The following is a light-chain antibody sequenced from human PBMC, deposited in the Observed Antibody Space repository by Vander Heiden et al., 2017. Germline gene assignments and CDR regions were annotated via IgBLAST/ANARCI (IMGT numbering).Light chain of an antibody. CDR2: EVS. CDR3: SSFTSTTTWV. J-gene: IGLJ3*02. Sequence: QSALTQPASVSGSPGQSITVPGTGTSRDVGKYNFVSWYQQHPGKAPKLVIYEVSNRPSGVSIRFSGSKSGNTASLTISGLQTEDEADYYCSSFTSTTTWVFGGGTKLTVL. V-gene: IGLV2-14*01. CDR1: SRDVGKYNF.